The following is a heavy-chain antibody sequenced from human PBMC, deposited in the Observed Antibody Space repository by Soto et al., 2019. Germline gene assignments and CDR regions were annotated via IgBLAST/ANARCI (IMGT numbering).Heavy chain of an antibody. V-gene: IGHV3-64D*08. D-gene: IGHD6-25*01. J-gene: IGHJ4*02. CDR2: ISSNGGST. Sequence: EVQLVESGGGLVQPGGSLRLSCSASGFTFSNYAMLWVRQAPGKGLEYVSAISSNGGSTYYANSVKGRFTISRDNSKNTLYLQMSSLRAEDTAVYYCVKVQWSSSDWRDLGDWGQETLVTVSS. CDR3: VKVQWSSSDWRDLGD. CDR1: GFTFSNYA.